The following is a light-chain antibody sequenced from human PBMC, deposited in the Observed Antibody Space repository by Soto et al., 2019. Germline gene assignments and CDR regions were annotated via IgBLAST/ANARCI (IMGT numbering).Light chain of an antibody. J-gene: IGKJ3*01. Sequence: DIQMTQSPSSLSASVGDRVTITCRAGQFISKYLNWYQQKPGKAPKLLIFGAFNLEGGDPSRFSGSGSGPEFTLAISVLLPDDVATYICQQTYTAVSFGHGT. CDR2: GAF. CDR3: QQTYTAVS. V-gene: IGKV1-39*01. CDR1: QFISKY.